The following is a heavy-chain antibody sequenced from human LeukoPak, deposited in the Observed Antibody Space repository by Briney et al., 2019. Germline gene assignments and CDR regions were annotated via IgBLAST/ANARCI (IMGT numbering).Heavy chain of an antibody. V-gene: IGHV3-66*01. CDR3: ARDPPAVAANTYG. D-gene: IGHD6-6*01. J-gene: IGHJ4*02. CDR2: IYSGGAT. Sequence: GGSLRLSCAASGFTVSNNYMRWVRQAPGKGLEWVSLIYSGGATFYADAVKGRFTISRDGSKDTLYLQMNSLRAEDTAVYYCARDPPAVAANTYGWGQGTLVTVSS. CDR1: GFTVSNNY.